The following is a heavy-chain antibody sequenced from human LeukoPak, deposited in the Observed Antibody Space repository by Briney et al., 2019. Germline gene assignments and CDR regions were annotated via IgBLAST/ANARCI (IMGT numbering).Heavy chain of an antibody. J-gene: IGHJ1*01. CDR3: ARTPSGWYLGNFQH. CDR2: MNPNSGNT. D-gene: IGHD6-19*01. V-gene: IGHV1-8*02. CDR1: GYTFTGYY. Sequence: ASVKVSCKASGYTFTGYYMHWVRQATGQGLEWMGWMNPNSGNTGYAQKFQGRVTMTRNTSISTAYMELSSLRSEGTAVYYCARTPSGWYLGNFQHWGQGTLVTVSS.